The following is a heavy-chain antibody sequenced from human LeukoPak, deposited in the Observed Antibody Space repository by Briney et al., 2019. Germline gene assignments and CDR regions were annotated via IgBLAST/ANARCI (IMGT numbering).Heavy chain of an antibody. D-gene: IGHD2-2*01. CDR1: GGSISSSSYY. J-gene: IGHJ4*02. V-gene: IGHV4-39*07. Sequence: QTSETLSLTCTVSGGSISSSSYYWGWIRQPPGKGLEWIGSIYYSGSTYYNPSLKSRVTISVDTSKNQFSLKLSSVTAADTAVYYCANKGFTSHWGQDYWGQGTLVTVSS. CDR3: ANKGFTSHWGQDY. CDR2: IYYSGST.